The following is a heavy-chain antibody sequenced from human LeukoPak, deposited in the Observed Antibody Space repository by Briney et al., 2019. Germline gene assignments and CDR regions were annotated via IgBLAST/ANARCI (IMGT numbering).Heavy chain of an antibody. CDR3: ARGGYGGNVIRDYMDV. CDR2: INPNSGGT. D-gene: IGHD4-23*01. V-gene: IGHV1-2*02. Sequence: ASVKVSCKASGYTFTSYAISWVRQAPGQGLEWMGWINPNSGGTNYAQKFQGRVTMTRDTSISTVYMELSRLRSDDTAVYYCARGGYGGNVIRDYMDVWGKGTTVTVSS. CDR1: GYTFTSYA. J-gene: IGHJ6*03.